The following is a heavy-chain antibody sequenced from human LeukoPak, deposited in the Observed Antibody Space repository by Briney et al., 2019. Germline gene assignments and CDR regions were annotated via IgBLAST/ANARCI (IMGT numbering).Heavy chain of an antibody. V-gene: IGHV1-2*02. CDR3: ARVSRGSGTKSDY. D-gene: IGHD3-10*01. CDR2: INPNSGGT. Sequence: GASVKVSCKASGYTFTGYYMHWVRQAPGQGLEWMGWINPNSGGTNYAQKFQGRVTMTRDTSISTAYMELSRPRSDDTAVYYCARVSRGSGTKSDYWGQGTLVTVSS. CDR1: GYTFTGYY. J-gene: IGHJ4*02.